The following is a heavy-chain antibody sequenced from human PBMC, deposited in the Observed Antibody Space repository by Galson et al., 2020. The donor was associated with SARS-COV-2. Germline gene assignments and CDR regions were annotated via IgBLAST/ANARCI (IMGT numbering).Heavy chain of an antibody. J-gene: IGHJ4*02. CDR2: ISFTSSYI. CDR3: ARAGYSTSWYRFDS. CDR1: GFSFSSYT. V-gene: IGHV3-21*01. Sequence: LSCGASGFSFSSYTMNWVRQAPGGGLQWVSSISFTSSYIYYADSVKGRFTISRDNAKNSLFLQMDGLTVDDTAVYYCARAGYSTSWYRFDSWGQGTLVTVSS. D-gene: IGHD6-13*01.